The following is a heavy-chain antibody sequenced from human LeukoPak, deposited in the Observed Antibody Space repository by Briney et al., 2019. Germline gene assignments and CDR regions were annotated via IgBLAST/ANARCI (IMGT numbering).Heavy chain of an antibody. V-gene: IGHV1-8*01. CDR2: MNPQSGYT. CDR3: ARVTGSIDY. J-gene: IGHJ4*02. D-gene: IGHD1-26*01. Sequence: ASVKVSCKASGYTFTSYDINWVRQATGQGLEWMGWMNPQSGYTGYAQKFQGRVTMTRDTSISTAYMELGSLRSEDTAVYHCARVTGSIDYWGQGTLVTVSS. CDR1: GYTFTSYD.